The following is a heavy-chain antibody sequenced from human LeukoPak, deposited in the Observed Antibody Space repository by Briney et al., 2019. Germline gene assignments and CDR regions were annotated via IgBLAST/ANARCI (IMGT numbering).Heavy chain of an antibody. CDR1: GFTFSGFG. CDR2: ISYNARHE. J-gene: IGHJ4*02. Sequence: GKSLRLSCVASGFTFSGFGMHWVRQAPGKGLEWVAVISYNARHEYYRDSVKGRFSISRDNSKNTASLQMDSLTIEDTAVYYCVRGGSPPTSTWSLDEWGQGTLVSVSS. D-gene: IGHD2-2*01. V-gene: IGHV3-30*03. CDR3: VRGGSPPTSTWSLDE.